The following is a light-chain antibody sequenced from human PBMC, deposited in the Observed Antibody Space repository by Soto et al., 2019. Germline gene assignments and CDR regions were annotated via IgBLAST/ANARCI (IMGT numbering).Light chain of an antibody. CDR1: SSDVGAYDY. Sequence: QSVLTQPASVSASPGQSIAISCSGTSSDVGAYDYVSWHQHHPGKAPKLIIYEVTYRPSGVSNRFSASKSGNTASLTISGLQAEDEADYYCSSYTRSSTYVFGTGTKVTVL. J-gene: IGLJ1*01. V-gene: IGLV2-14*01. CDR3: SSYTRSSTYV. CDR2: EVT.